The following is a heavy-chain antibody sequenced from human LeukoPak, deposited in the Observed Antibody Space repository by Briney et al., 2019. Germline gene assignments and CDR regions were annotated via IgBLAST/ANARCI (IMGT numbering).Heavy chain of an antibody. CDR1: GYSFTSYW. Sequence: LGESLKISCKGSGYSFTSYWIGWVRQMPGKGLEWMGIIYPGDSDTRYSPSFQGQVTISADKSISTAYLQWSSLKASDTAMYYCARHLAVPAAAPFDAFDIWGQGTMVTVSS. CDR2: IYPGDSDT. CDR3: ARHLAVPAAAPFDAFDI. J-gene: IGHJ3*02. V-gene: IGHV5-51*01. D-gene: IGHD2-2*01.